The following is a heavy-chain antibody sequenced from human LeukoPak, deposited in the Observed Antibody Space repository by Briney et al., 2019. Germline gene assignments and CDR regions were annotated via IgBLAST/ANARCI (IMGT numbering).Heavy chain of an antibody. V-gene: IGHV3-23*01. J-gene: IGHJ4*02. CDR2: ISGSGGST. CDR3: AKPKYYDSSGYHDY. Sequence: PGGSLRLSCAASGFTFSSYAMSWVRQAPGKGLEWVSGISGSGGSTYYADSVKGRFTISRDNSKNTLYLQMNSLRAEDTAVYYCAKPKYYDSSGYHDYWGQGTLVTVSS. CDR1: GFTFSSYA. D-gene: IGHD3-22*01.